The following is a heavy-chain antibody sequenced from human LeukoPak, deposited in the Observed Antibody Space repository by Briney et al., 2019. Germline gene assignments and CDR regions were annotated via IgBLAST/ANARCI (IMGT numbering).Heavy chain of an antibody. CDR1: GFTFTSST. Sequence: SVKVSCKASGFTFTSSTMQWVRQARGQRLEWIGWNVVGSGNTHYAQKFQERVTITRDMSTSTAYMELSSLRSEDTAVYYCAAVRSSYCYYGMDVWGQGTTVTVSS. CDR3: AAVRSSYCYYGMDV. J-gene: IGHJ6*02. CDR2: NVVGSGNT. V-gene: IGHV1-58*02. D-gene: IGHD6-6*01.